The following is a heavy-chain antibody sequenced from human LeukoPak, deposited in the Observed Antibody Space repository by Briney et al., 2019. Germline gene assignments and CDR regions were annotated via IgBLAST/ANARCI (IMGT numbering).Heavy chain of an antibody. V-gene: IGHV4-34*01. CDR2: INHSEST. Sequence: SETLSLTCAVYGGSFSGYYWSWIRQPPGKGLEWIGEINHSESTNYDPSLKSRVTISLDTSKNQFSLKPSSVTAADTAVYYCARKRGYSYGYYFDYWGQGTLVTVSS. J-gene: IGHJ4*02. CDR1: GGSFSGYY. CDR3: ARKRGYSYGYYFDY. D-gene: IGHD5-18*01.